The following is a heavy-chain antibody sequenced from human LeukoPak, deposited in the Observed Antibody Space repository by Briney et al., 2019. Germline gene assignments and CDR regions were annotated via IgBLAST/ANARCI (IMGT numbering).Heavy chain of an antibody. CDR1: GFTFSTHW. V-gene: IGHV3-74*01. D-gene: IGHD3-10*01. Sequence: GGSLRLSCAASGFTFSTHWMYWVRQAPGKELVWVSRISGEGSGTSYADSVKGRFTISRDNAKDTLYLQMTSLRVEDTAVYSCASLLTPYHGSGGGGMDVWGQGTTVTVSS. J-gene: IGHJ6*02. CDR2: ISGEGSGT. CDR3: ASLLTPYHGSGGGGMDV.